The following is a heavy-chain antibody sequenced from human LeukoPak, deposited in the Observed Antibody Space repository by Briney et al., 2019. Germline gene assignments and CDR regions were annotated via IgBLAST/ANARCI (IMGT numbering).Heavy chain of an antibody. CDR2: INSDGSST. D-gene: IGHD2-2*01. V-gene: IGHV3-74*01. Sequence: GGSVRLLCAACGYTFSSHCMHWVRHATGKGLVWVSRINSDGSSTSYADSVKGRFTISRDNAKNTLYLQMNSLRAEDTAVYYCARGGVPAAIDYWGQGTLVTVSS. J-gene: IGHJ4*02. CDR1: GYTFSSHC. CDR3: ARGGVPAAIDY.